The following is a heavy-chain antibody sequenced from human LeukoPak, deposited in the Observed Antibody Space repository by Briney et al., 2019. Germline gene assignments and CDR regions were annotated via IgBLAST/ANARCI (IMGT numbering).Heavy chain of an antibody. CDR2: IKQDGSEK. CDR1: GFTFSSYS. D-gene: IGHD3-10*01. Sequence: GGSLRLSCAASGFTFSSYSMNWVRQAPGKGLEWVANIKQDGSEKYYLDSVKGRFTISRDNAKNSLYLQMNSLRAEDTAVYYCARGGGLRGQYPNWGQGTLVTVSS. J-gene: IGHJ4*02. CDR3: ARGGGLRGQYPN. V-gene: IGHV3-7*01.